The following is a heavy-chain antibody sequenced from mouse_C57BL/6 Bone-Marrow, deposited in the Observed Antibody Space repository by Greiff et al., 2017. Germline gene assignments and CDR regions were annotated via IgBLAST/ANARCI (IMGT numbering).Heavy chain of an antibody. Sequence: EVHLVESGGGLVKPGGSLKLSCAASGFTFSSYAMSWVRQTPEKRLEWVATISDGGSYTYYPDNVKGRFTISRDNANNNLYLQLSHLKSEDTAMYYCASYGSSYYYAMDYWGQGTSVTVSS. D-gene: IGHD1-1*01. J-gene: IGHJ4*01. CDR2: ISDGGSYT. V-gene: IGHV5-4*01. CDR3: ASYGSSYYYAMDY. CDR1: GFTFSSYA.